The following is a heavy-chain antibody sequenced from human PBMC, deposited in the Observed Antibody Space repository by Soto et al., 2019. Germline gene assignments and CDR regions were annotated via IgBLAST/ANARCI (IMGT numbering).Heavy chain of an antibody. V-gene: IGHV3-23*01. D-gene: IGHD3-9*01. CDR3: AKDAKILDWLPTSYYYDF. J-gene: IGHJ4*02. CDR1: GFSFSSYA. CDR2: ISRSGNST. Sequence: EVQVLESGGGLAQPGGSLRLSCAASGFSFSSYAMSWVRQSPGKGLEWVSTISRSGNSTYSADSVRGRFTISRDNSKNTLYLQMTSLRAEDTTVYYCAKDAKILDWLPTSYYYDFWGQGTLVTVSS.